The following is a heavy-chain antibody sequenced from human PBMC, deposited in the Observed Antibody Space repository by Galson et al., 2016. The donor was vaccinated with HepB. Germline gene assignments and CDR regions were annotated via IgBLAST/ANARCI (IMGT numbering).Heavy chain of an antibody. CDR3: ERDGVVVPPPPHAVDLDV. CDR1: GGTFSSYA. D-gene: IGHD2-15*01. J-gene: IGHJ6*04. Sequence: SVKVSCKVSGGTFSSYAISWVRQAPGQGLEWMGGIIPMFGTSSYAQNFQGRLTITADKSTNTAYMELSSLRSEDTAVYYCERDGVVVPPPPHAVDLDVWGKGTTVTVSS. CDR2: IIPMFGTS. V-gene: IGHV1-69*06.